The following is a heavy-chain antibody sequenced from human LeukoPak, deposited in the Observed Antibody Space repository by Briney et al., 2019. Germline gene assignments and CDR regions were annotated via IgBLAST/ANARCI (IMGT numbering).Heavy chain of an antibody. V-gene: IGHV4-59*01. Sequence: SETLSLTCTVSGGSIRSYYWSWIRQPPGKGLEWIGYIYYSGSTNYNPSLKSRVTIPVDTSKNQFSLKLSSVTAADTAVYYCARGASYGDYKLWGQGTLVTVSS. CDR3: ARGASYGDYKL. CDR1: GGSIRSYY. J-gene: IGHJ4*02. CDR2: IYYSGST. D-gene: IGHD4-17*01.